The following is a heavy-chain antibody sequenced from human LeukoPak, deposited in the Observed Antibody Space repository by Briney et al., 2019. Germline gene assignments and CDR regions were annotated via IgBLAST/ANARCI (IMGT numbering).Heavy chain of an antibody. CDR2: IIPIFGTA. Sequence: SVKVSCKASGGTFSSYAISWVRQAPGQGLEWMGGIIPIFGTANYAQKFQGRVTITADESTSTAYMELSSLRSEDTAVYYCARGPLNSILTGHDAFDIWGQGTMVTVSS. D-gene: IGHD3-9*01. J-gene: IGHJ3*02. CDR1: GGTFSSYA. V-gene: IGHV1-69*13. CDR3: ARGPLNSILTGHDAFDI.